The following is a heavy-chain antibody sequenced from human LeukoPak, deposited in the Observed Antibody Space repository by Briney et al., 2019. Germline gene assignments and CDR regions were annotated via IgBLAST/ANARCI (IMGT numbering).Heavy chain of an antibody. V-gene: IGHV3-33*01. D-gene: IGHD1-1*01. Sequence: GGSLRLSCAASGFTFSYYGMHWVRQAPGKGLEWMAVIWYDGGDKHYADSVKGRFTISRDNSNTTLYLQMGSLRAGDTAVYFCGRDIQLSYLGQGTLVTVSS. CDR2: IWYDGGDK. CDR1: GFTFSYYG. J-gene: IGHJ4*02. CDR3: GRDIQLSY.